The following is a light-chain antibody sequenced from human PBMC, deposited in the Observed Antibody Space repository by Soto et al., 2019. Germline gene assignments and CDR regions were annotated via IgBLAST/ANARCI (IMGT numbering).Light chain of an antibody. CDR2: GAS. V-gene: IGKV3-15*01. CDR1: QSISRN. Sequence: EIVMTQSPATLSVSPGERVTLSCRASQSISRNLAWYHQKPGRAPRLLIFGASTTASGVPGRFSGSGSGTEFTLTISSLQSEDVAVYYCQQYNDWPPMYTFGQGTKLEIK. J-gene: IGKJ2*01. CDR3: QQYNDWPPMYT.